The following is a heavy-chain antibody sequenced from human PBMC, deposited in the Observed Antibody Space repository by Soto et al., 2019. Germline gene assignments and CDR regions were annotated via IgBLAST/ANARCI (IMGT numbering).Heavy chain of an antibody. D-gene: IGHD1-7*01. CDR2: ISYDGNNK. CDR1: GFTYSTYT. J-gene: IGHJ4*02. CDR3: ARDGVSSTEYTRNYGTYFEY. Sequence: PGGSLRLSCAASGFTYSTYTMHWVRQAPGKGLEWVAVISYDGNNKFYADSVKGRFTISRDSTKQTLYLQMNSLRPDDTAMYYCARDGVSSTEYTRNYGTYFEYWGQGALVTVSS. V-gene: IGHV3-30-3*01.